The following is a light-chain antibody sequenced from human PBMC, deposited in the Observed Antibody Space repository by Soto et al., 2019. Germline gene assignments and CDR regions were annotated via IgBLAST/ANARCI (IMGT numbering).Light chain of an antibody. CDR1: ERISNY. V-gene: IGKV1-39*01. Sequence: DIQLTQSPYSLAASVGDRVTITCRASERISNYLNWYQQKPGTAPKLLIWSSSTLPSGVPSRFSGSGSGTDFTLSISGLQPEDYAVDYCQQSYNTPRTFGQGNKGEV. J-gene: IGKJ1*01. CDR2: SSS. CDR3: QQSYNTPRT.